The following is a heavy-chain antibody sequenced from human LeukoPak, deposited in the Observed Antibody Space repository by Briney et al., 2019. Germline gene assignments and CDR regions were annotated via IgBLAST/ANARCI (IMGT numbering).Heavy chain of an antibody. D-gene: IGHD6-13*01. CDR1: GYTFTGYY. J-gene: IGHJ4*02. Sequence: ASVKVSCKASGYTFTGYYMHWVRQAPGQGLEWMGWINPNSGGTHYAQKFQGRVTMTRDTSISTAYMELSRLRSDDTAVYYCARWTQAAAGSFDYWGQGTLVTVSS. CDR3: ARWTQAAAGSFDY. V-gene: IGHV1-2*02. CDR2: INPNSGGT.